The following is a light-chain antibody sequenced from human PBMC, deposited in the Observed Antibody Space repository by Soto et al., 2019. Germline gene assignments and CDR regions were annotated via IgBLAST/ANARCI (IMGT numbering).Light chain of an antibody. CDR3: QQYGASPYT. V-gene: IGKV3-20*01. Sequence: EIVLTQSPGTLSLSPGERATLSCRASQSVSSSYLAWYQQKPGQAPRLLIYSATKRATGIPDRFSGSGSGTDFTLTISRLEPEDFAVYYCQQYGASPYTFGQGTKLDFK. CDR1: QSVSSSY. CDR2: SAT. J-gene: IGKJ2*01.